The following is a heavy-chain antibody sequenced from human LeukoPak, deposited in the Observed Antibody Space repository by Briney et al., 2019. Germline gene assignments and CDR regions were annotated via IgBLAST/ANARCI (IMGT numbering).Heavy chain of an antibody. CDR1: GGSTSSYY. V-gene: IGHV4-59*01. CDR3: ARVPWFGESGFDY. Sequence: SETLSLTCTVSGGSTSSYYWSWIRQPPGKGLEWIGYIYYSGSTNYNPSLKSRVTISVDTSKNQFSPKLSSVTAADTAVYYCARVPWFGESGFDYWGQGTLVTVSS. CDR2: IYYSGST. D-gene: IGHD3-10*01. J-gene: IGHJ4*02.